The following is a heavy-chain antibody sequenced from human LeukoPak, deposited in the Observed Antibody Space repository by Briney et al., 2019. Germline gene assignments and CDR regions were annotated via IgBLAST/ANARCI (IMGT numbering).Heavy chain of an antibody. V-gene: IGHV5-51*01. D-gene: IGHD3-22*01. CDR1: GYSFTSYW. CDR2: IYPGDSDT. CDR3: ARLRPPLYYYDSSGTLDYFDY. Sequence: GESLKISCKGSGYSFTSYWIGRVRQMPGKGLEWMGIIYPGDSDTRYSPSFQGQVTISADKSISTAYLQWSSLKASDTAMYYCARLRPPLYYYDSSGTLDYFDYWGQGTLVTVSS. J-gene: IGHJ4*02.